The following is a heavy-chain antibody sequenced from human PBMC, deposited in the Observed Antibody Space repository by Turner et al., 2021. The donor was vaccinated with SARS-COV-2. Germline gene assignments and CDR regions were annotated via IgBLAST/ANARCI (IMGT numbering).Heavy chain of an antibody. J-gene: IGHJ6*02. CDR1: GGSISSSSYY. CDR3: AIAPNYYYGMDV. CDR2: IYYSGST. V-gene: IGHV4-39*01. Sequence: QLPLQESGPGLVKPLETLSLTCSVSGGSISSSSYYWGWIRQPPGKGLEWIGSIYYSGSTYYNPSLKSRVTISVDTSKNQFSLKLSSVTAADTAVYYCAIAPNYYYGMDVWGQGTTVTVSS.